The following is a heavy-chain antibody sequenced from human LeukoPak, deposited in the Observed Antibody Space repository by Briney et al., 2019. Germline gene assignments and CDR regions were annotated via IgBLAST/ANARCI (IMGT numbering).Heavy chain of an antibody. D-gene: IGHD6-19*01. CDR1: GGSISSYY. CDR2: IYYSGSI. V-gene: IGHV4-59*01. J-gene: IGHJ4*02. Sequence: SETLSLTCTVSGGSISSYYWSWIRQPPGKGLEWIGYIYYSGSINYNPSLKSRVTISVDTSKNQFSLKLSSVTAADTAVYYCARVSSGHLDYWGQGTLVTVSS. CDR3: ARVSSGHLDY.